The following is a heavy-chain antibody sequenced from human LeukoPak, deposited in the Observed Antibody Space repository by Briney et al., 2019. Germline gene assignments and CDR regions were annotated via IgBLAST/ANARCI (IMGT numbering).Heavy chain of an antibody. CDR2: IYYSGST. J-gene: IGHJ6*02. V-gene: IGHV4-31*02. Sequence: LRLSCAASGFTFSSYAMSWIRQHPGKGLEWIGYIYYSGSTYYNPSLKSRVTISVDTSQNQFSLKLSSVTAADTAVYYCARVPLNYYYGMDVWGQGTTVTVSS. CDR1: GFTFSSYA. CDR3: ARVPLNYYYGMDV.